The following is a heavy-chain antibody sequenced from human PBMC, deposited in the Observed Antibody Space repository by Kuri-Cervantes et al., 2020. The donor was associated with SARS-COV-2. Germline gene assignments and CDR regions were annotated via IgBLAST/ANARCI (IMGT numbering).Heavy chain of an antibody. V-gene: IGHV3-23*01. CDR3: AKDLYSYGYYYYGMDV. J-gene: IGHJ6*02. CDR1: GFTFSSYS. D-gene: IGHD5-18*01. Sequence: GESLKISCAASGFTFSSYSMNWVRQAPGKGLEWVSAISGSGGSTYYADSVKGRFTISRDNSKNTLYLQMNSLRAEDTAVYYCAKDLYSYGYYYYGMDVWGQGTTVTVSS. CDR2: ISGSGGST.